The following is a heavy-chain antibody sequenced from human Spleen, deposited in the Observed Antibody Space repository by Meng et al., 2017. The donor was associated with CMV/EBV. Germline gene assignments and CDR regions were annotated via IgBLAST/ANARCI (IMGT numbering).Heavy chain of an antibody. CDR1: GFTFSSHW. Sequence: LSLTCAASGFTFSSHWMTWVRQAPGKGLEWVANINQDGSQKNYVDSVKGRFTISRDNAKNSLFLQMNSLRAEDTAVYYCAVKRFLESWGQGTPVTVSS. CDR2: INQDGSQK. CDR3: AVKRFLES. V-gene: IGHV3-7*01. D-gene: IGHD3-3*01. J-gene: IGHJ4*02.